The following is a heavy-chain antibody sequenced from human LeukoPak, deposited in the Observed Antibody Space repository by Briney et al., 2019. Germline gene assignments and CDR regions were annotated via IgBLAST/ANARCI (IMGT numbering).Heavy chain of an antibody. CDR3: ARLIRGGPFDY. D-gene: IGHD2-21*01. J-gene: IGHJ4*02. Sequence: SETLSLTCTVPGGSISSSSYYWGWIRQPPGKGLEWIGSIYYSGSTYYNPSLKSRVTISVDTSKNQFSLKLSSVTAADTAVYYCARLIRGGPFDYWGQGTLVTVSS. CDR2: IYYSGST. CDR1: GGSISSSSYY. V-gene: IGHV4-39*01.